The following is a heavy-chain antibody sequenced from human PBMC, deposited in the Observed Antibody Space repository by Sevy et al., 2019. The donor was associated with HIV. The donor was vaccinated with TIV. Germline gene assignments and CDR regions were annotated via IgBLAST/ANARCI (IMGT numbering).Heavy chain of an antibody. CDR2: ISYDGSNK. J-gene: IGHJ6*02. CDR3: ARDFWSGYAYYGMDV. CDR1: GFTFSSYA. Sequence: GGYLRLSCAASGFTFSSYAMHWVRQAPGKGLEWVAVISYDGSNKYYADSVKGRFTISRDNSKNTLYLQMNSLRAEDTAVYYCARDFWSGYAYYGMDVWGQGTTVTVSS. V-gene: IGHV3-30-3*01. D-gene: IGHD3-3*01.